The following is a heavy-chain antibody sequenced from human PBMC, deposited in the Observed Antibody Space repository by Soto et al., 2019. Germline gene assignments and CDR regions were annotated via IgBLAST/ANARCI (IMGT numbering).Heavy chain of an antibody. Sequence: PSETLSLTCTVSGASISDYYWSWIRQPAGKGLEWLGRIHNSGSSAYNPSLQSRVTMSTDTSKNRFSLNLSSVTAADTAVYYCARGGASSKWLDPWGQGILVTVSS. J-gene: IGHJ5*02. CDR3: ARGGASSKWLDP. CDR1: GASISDYY. CDR2: IHNSGSS. D-gene: IGHD6-13*01. V-gene: IGHV4-4*07.